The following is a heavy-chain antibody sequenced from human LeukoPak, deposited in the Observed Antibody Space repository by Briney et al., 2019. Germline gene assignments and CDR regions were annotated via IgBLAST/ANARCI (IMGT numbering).Heavy chain of an antibody. V-gene: IGHV3-48*01. CDR3: ARDRMVTYFDY. J-gene: IGHJ4*02. CDR1: GFTFSGYS. D-gene: IGHD5-18*01. Sequence: GGSLRLSCAASGFTFSGYSMNWVRQAPGKGLEWVSYITSGGSTIYYADSVKGRFTISRDNSKNTLYPQMNSLRAEDTAMYYCARDRMVTYFDYWGQGTLVTVSS. CDR2: ITSGGSTI.